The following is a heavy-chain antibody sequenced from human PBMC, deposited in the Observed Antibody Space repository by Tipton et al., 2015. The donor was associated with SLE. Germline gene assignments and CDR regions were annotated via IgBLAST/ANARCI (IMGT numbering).Heavy chain of an antibody. CDR1: GFTFGDYA. V-gene: IGHV3-23*01. CDR2: ISGSGGST. D-gene: IGHD1-26*01. CDR3: AILIVGATNDAVDI. Sequence: SLRLSCTASGFTFGDYAMSWVRQAPGKGLEWVSAISGSGGSTYYADSVKGRFTISRDNSKNTLYLQMNSLRAEDTAVYYCAILIVGATNDAVDIWGQGTMVTVSS. J-gene: IGHJ3*02.